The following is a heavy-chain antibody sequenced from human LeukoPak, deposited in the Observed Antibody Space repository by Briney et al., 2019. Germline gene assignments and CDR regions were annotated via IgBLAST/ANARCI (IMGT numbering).Heavy chain of an antibody. CDR3: ATKTEITFGGVIVIPV. Sequence: ASVKVSCKVSGYTLTELSMHGVRQAPGKGLEWMGGFDPEDGETIYAQKFQGRVTMTEDTSTDTAYMELSSLRSEDTAVYYCATKTEITFGGVIVIPVWGQGTLVTVSS. CDR2: FDPEDGET. J-gene: IGHJ4*02. CDR1: GYTLTELS. D-gene: IGHD3-16*02. V-gene: IGHV1-24*01.